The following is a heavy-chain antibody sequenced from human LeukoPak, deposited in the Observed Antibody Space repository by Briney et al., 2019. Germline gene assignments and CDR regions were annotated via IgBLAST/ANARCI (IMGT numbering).Heavy chain of an antibody. J-gene: IGHJ4*02. V-gene: IGHV3-7*01. CDR3: ARFHSSGYFDY. CDR1: GFTFSSYW. Sequence: GGSLRLSCEASGFTFSSYWMSWVRQAPGKGLEWVANIKQDGSEKYYVDSVKGRFTISRDNAKNSLYLQMNSLRAEDTAVYYCARFHSSGYFDYWGQGTLVTVSS. CDR2: IKQDGSEK. D-gene: IGHD3-22*01.